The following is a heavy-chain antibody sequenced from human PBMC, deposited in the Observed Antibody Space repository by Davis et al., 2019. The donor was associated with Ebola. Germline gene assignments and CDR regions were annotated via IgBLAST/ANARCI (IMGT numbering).Heavy chain of an antibody. CDR3: ARDRWPNLASYYGMDV. CDR2: IKQDGSEK. V-gene: IGHV3-7*01. CDR1: GFTFSSYW. D-gene: IGHD4-23*01. Sequence: GESLKISCAASGFTFSSYWMSWVRQAPGKGLEWVANIKQDGSEKYYVDSVKGRFTISRDNAKNSLYLEMNSLRAEDTAVFHCARDRWPNLASYYGMDVWGQGTTVTVSS. J-gene: IGHJ6*02.